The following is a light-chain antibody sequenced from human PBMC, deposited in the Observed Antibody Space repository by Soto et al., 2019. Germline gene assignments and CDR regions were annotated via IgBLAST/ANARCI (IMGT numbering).Light chain of an antibody. CDR2: AAS. V-gene: IGKV1-6*01. CDR1: QAIRSD. J-gene: IGKJ2*01. Sequence: AIQMTQSPSSLSVSVGDRVTITCRASQAIRSDLAWYQQQPGKAPKLLIYAASTLKSGVPSRFSGSGSGTDFTLTISSLQPEDFATYYCLQDYNYPPTFGQGTKLEVK. CDR3: LQDYNYPPT.